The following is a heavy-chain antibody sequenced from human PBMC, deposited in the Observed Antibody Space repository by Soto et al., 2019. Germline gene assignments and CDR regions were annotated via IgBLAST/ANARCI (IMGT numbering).Heavy chain of an antibody. D-gene: IGHD3-10*01. J-gene: IGHJ4*02. CDR2: ISWNSGSI. Sequence: DVQLVESGGGLVQPGRSLRLSCAASGFTFDDYAMHWVRQAPGKGLEWVSGISWNSGSIGYADSVKGRFTISRDNAKNSLYLQMNSLRAEDTALYYCAKDKAAVRGLYYFDYWGQGTLVTVSS. CDR1: GFTFDDYA. V-gene: IGHV3-9*01. CDR3: AKDKAAVRGLYYFDY.